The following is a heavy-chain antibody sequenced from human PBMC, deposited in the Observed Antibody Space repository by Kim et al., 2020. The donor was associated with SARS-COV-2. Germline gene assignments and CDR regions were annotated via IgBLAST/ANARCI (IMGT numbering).Heavy chain of an antibody. CDR1: GFTFGDYA. Sequence: GGSLRLSCAASGFTFGDYAMHWVRQAPGKGLEWVSGISWNSGSIGYADSVKGRFTISRDNAKNSLYLQMNSLRAEDTALYYCAIIDGSGSYYSSYGMDVWGQGTTVTVSS. CDR2: ISWNSGSI. D-gene: IGHD3-10*01. V-gene: IGHV3-9*01. J-gene: IGHJ6*02. CDR3: AIIDGSGSYYSSYGMDV.